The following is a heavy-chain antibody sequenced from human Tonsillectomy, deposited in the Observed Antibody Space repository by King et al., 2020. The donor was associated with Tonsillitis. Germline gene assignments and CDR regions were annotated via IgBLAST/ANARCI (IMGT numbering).Heavy chain of an antibody. D-gene: IGHD1-26*01. J-gene: IGHJ4*02. V-gene: IGHV3-74*02. CDR2: INSDGTGT. CDR3: ARGGIGGALQPNDY. Sequence: QLVQSGGGLVQPGGSLRLSCAASGFTFSSYWMHWVRQAPGKGLVWVSRINSDGTGTSYADSVKGRFTVSRDNAKNTLYLQMNSLRAEDTAVYYCARGGIGGALQPNDYWGQGTLVTVSS. CDR1: GFTFSSYW.